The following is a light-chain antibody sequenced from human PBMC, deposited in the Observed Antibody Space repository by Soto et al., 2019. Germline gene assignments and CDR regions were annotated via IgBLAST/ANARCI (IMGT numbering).Light chain of an antibody. CDR1: QSVSTNF. J-gene: IGKJ1*01. CDR3: QQYGSTSWT. V-gene: IGKV3-20*01. Sequence: EIVLTQSPGTLSLSPGEGATLSSSASQSVSTNFLAWYQQKPGQAPRLLIYGASTRATGIPDRFSGSGSGTDLTLTISRLQPEDFAVYYCQQYGSTSWTFGQGTKVEIK. CDR2: GAS.